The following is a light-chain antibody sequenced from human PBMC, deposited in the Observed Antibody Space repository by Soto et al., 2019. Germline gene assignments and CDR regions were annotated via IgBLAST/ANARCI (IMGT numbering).Light chain of an antibody. Sequence: QSALTQPASVSGSPGQSITISCTGTSNDVGGYNLVSWFQQHPGKAPKLMISDVNKRPSGVSHRFSGSKSANTASLTISGLQAEDEADYYCCSHVGGSSPQWVFGGGTKVTVL. CDR3: CSHVGGSSPQWV. V-gene: IGLV2-23*02. CDR2: DVN. CDR1: SNDVGGYNL. J-gene: IGLJ3*02.